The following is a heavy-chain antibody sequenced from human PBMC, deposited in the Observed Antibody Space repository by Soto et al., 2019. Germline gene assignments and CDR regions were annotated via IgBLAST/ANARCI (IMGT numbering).Heavy chain of an antibody. V-gene: IGHV6-1*01. D-gene: IGHD3-3*01. CDR2: TYYRSKWYN. Sequence: SQTLSLTCAISGDSVSSNSAAWNWIRQSPSRGLEWLGRTYYRSKWYNDYAVSVKSRITINPDTSKNQFSLQLNSVTPEDTAVYYCARDLRPDYDFRSGPLAVWGKGTTVTVSS. CDR3: ARDLRPDYDFRSGPLAV. CDR1: GDSVSSNSAA. J-gene: IGHJ6*04.